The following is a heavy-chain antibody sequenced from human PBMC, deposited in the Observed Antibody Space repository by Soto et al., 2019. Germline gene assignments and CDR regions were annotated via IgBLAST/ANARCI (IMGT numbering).Heavy chain of an antibody. J-gene: IGHJ3*02. Sequence: PGGSLRLSCAASGFTFSTYWMSWVRQAPGKGLEWVANIKEDGSEKYYGDSVKGRFTISRDNAKNSLYLQMNSLRAEDTAVYYCAGERPASSSAFDIWGQGTMVTVSS. CDR2: IKEDGSEK. V-gene: IGHV3-7*01. CDR3: AGERPASSSAFDI. CDR1: GFTFSTYW.